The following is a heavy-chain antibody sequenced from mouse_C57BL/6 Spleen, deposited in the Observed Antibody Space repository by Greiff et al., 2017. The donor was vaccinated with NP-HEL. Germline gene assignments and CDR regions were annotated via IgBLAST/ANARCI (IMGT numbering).Heavy chain of an antibody. J-gene: IGHJ3*01. V-gene: IGHV1-15*01. CDR2: IDPEPGGT. CDR1: GYKFPDYE. D-gene: IGHD1-1*01. CDR3: ASSNYGSPWFAY. Sequence: VKLVESGAELVRPGASVTLSCKASGYKFPDYEMHWVNQTPVHGLEWIGAIDPEPGGTAYNQKFKGKAILTADKSSSTAYMELRSLTSEDSAVYYCASSNYGSPWFAYWGQGTLVTVSA.